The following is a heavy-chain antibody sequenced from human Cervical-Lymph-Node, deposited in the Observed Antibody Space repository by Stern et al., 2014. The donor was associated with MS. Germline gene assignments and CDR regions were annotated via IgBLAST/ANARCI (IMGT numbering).Heavy chain of an antibody. V-gene: IGHV1-2*02. Sequence: QDQLVQSGAEVKKPGASMKVSCKASGYTFINYYIQWVRQAPGQGLEWMGWINPNSGTTNYAQKFQGRVTMTRDTSITTTYMELSSLKSDDTAVYYCTRGIRYSASGNAPAFDIWGQGTMVTVSS. CDR2: INPNSGTT. D-gene: IGHD1-26*01. J-gene: IGHJ3*02. CDR3: TRGIRYSASGNAPAFDI. CDR1: GYTFINYY.